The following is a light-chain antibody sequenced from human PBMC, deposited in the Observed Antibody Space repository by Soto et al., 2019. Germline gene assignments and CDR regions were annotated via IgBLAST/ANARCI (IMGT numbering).Light chain of an antibody. CDR1: QSISSN. CDR3: QQYNIWPPLYT. Sequence: EIVMTQSPATLSVSPGERATLSCRASQSISSNLAWYQQKPGQAPRLLMFRTSSRATGFPARFSGSGSGTEFNLTISSLQSEDFGVYYCQQYNIWPPLYTFGQGTKL. V-gene: IGKV3-15*01. CDR2: RTS. J-gene: IGKJ2*01.